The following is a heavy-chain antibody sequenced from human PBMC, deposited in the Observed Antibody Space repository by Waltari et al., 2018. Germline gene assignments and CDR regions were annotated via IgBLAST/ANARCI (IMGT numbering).Heavy chain of an antibody. D-gene: IGHD3-10*01. CDR2: ISWNSGSI. CDR1: GFTFDDYA. J-gene: IGHJ4*02. V-gene: IGHV3-9*01. Sequence: EVQLVESGGGLVQPGRSLRLSCAASGFTFDDYAMHWVRQAPGQGLEWVSGISWNSGSIGYADSVKGRFTISRDNAKNSLYLQMNSLGAEDTALYYCAKGTPMVRGVLDYWGQGTLVTVSS. CDR3: AKGTPMVRGVLDY.